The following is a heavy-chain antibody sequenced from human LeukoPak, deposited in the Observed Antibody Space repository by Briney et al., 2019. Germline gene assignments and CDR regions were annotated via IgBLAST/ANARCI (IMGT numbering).Heavy chain of an antibody. V-gene: IGHV3-23*01. CDR2: ISGGGGST. J-gene: IGHJ4*02. D-gene: IGHD1-26*01. CDR3: AKGGKWDVTPFDY. CDR1: GFTFTSYT. Sequence: GGSLRLSCAASGFTFTSYTMNWVRQAPGKGLEWVSTISGGGGSTYYADSVKGRFTISRDNSKNTLYLQVNSLRAEDTAVYYCAKGGKWDVTPFDYWGQGTLVTVSS.